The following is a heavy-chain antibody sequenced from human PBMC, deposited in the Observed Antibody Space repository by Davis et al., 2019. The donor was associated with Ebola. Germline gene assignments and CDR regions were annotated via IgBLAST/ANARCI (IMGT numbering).Heavy chain of an antibody. Sequence: AGSLRLSCAASGFTFSSYAMHWVRQAPGKGLEWVSDISSGGGAPYYADSVKGRFTTFRDNPKTTLYLQMNSLRADDTAVYYCARDFELFLRFVSSGCFDYWGQGTLVTVSS. CDR1: GFTFSSYA. CDR2: ISSGGGAP. D-gene: IGHD3-22*01. J-gene: IGHJ4*02. V-gene: IGHV3-23*01. CDR3: ARDFELFLRFVSSGCFDY.